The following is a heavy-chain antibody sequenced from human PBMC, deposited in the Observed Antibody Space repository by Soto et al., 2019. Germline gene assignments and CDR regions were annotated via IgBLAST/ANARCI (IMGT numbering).Heavy chain of an antibody. J-gene: IGHJ5*02. V-gene: IGHV2-5*02. D-gene: IGHD5-18*01. CDR1: GFSLSTSGVG. Sequence: QITLKEYGPTLVKPTQTLTLTCTFSGFSLSTSGVGVGWIRQPPGKALEWLALIYWDDDKRYSPSLKSRLTITKDTSKNQVVLTMTNMDPVDTATYYCAHSGIQLWFNSFDPWRQGTLVTVSS. CDR3: AHSGIQLWFNSFDP. CDR2: IYWDDDK.